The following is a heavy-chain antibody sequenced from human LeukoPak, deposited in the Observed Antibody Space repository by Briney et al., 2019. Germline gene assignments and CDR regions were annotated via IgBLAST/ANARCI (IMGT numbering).Heavy chain of an antibody. J-gene: IGHJ4*02. CDR1: GFTVSSDY. CDR3: AKGDTTWELPHDY. Sequence: PGGSLRLSCAASGFTVSSDYMNWVRQAPGKGLEWVSVIYSDGSTYYADSVKGRFTISRDNSKNTLYLQMNSLRAEDTAVYYCAKGDTTWELPHDYWGQGTLVTVSS. D-gene: IGHD1-26*01. V-gene: IGHV3-66*01. CDR2: IYSDGST.